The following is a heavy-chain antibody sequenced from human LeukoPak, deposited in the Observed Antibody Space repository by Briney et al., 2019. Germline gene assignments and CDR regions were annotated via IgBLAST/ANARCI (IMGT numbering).Heavy chain of an antibody. J-gene: IGHJ4*02. V-gene: IGHV3-30*03. D-gene: IGHD6-13*01. CDR1: GFTFSSYG. CDR3: AGEQQLRN. CDR2: ISYDGSNK. Sequence: GGSLRLSCAASGFTFSSYGMLWVRQAPGKGLEWVAVISYDGSNKYYADSVKGRFTISRDNSKNTLYLQMNSLRAEDTAVYYCAGEQQLRNWGQGTLVTVSS.